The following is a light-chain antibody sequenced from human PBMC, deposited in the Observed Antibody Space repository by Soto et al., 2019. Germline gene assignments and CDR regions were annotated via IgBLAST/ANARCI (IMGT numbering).Light chain of an antibody. V-gene: IGLV2-14*01. CDR1: SSDVGGYNY. CDR2: DVS. J-gene: IGLJ1*01. CDR3: SSYTSSSTLYV. Sequence: QSALTQPASVSGSAGQSITISCTGTSSDVGGYNYVSWYQQRPGKAPKLMIYDVSNRPSGVSNRFSGSKSGNTASLTISGLQAEDEADYYCSSYTSSSTLYVFGTGTKVTVL.